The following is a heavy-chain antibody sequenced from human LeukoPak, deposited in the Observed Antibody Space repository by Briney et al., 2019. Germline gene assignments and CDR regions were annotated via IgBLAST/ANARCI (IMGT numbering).Heavy chain of an antibody. CDR3: VAWVQHHFDY. Sequence: GGSLRLSCAASGFIFRTSAMNWVRQTPGKELEWVSTISGGGENTHYPDSLKGRFTISRDNSKNTLYLQVYNMRAEDTAVYFCVAWVQHHFDYWGLGALVTVSS. CDR2: ISGGGENT. J-gene: IGHJ4*02. CDR1: GFIFRTSA. V-gene: IGHV3-23*01. D-gene: IGHD3-10*01.